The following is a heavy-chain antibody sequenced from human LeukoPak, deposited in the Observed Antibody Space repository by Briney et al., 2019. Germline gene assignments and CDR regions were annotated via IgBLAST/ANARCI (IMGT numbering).Heavy chain of an antibody. CDR2: IRQDEGEK. CDR3: ARDLSRYTNTGGATFFDR. CDR1: GFTFRTYW. J-gene: IGHJ4*02. V-gene: IGHV3-7*01. Sequence: PGGSLRLSCAASGFTFRTYWMSWVRQAPGKGLEWVANIRQDEGEKYYVDSVKGRFIISRDNAKNSLYLQMNSLRAEDTAVYYCARDLSRYTNTGGATFFDRWGQGTLLAVSS. D-gene: IGHD1-26*01.